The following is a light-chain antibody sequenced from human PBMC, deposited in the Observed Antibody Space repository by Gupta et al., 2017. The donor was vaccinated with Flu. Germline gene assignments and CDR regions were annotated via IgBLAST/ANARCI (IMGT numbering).Light chain of an antibody. V-gene: IGKV1-8*01. J-gene: IGKJ4*01. CDR2: AAS. CDR3: QQYYSYPFT. CDR1: QGISSY. Sequence: TGDGVTITCRASQGISSYLAWYQQKPGKAPKLLIYAASTLQSGVPSRFSGSGSGTDFSLIISCLQSEDFATYYCQQYYSYPFTFGGGTKVEIK.